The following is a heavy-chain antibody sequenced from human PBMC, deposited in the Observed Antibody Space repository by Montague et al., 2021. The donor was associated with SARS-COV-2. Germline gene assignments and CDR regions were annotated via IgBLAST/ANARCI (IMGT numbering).Heavy chain of an antibody. J-gene: IGHJ5*02. CDR3: ARALYCSGGSCCPNWFDP. D-gene: IGHD2-15*01. CDR2: IYYSGST. CDR1: GGSISSYY. V-gene: IGHV4-59*01. Sequence: SETLSLTCTVSGGSISSYYWSWIRQPPGKGLEWIGYIYYSGSTNYNPSLKSRVTISVDTSKNQFSLKLSSVTAADTAVYYCARALYCSGGSCCPNWFDPWGQGTLVTVSS.